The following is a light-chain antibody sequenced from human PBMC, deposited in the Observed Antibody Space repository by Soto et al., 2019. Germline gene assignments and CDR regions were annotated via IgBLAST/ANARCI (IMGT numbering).Light chain of an antibody. J-gene: IGKJ1*01. V-gene: IGKV3-20*01. CDR1: QSVSSSY. Sequence: EVGLTRSPDTLSLSPRERATLSCRASQSVSSSYLAWYQQKPGQAPRLLSYGASSRATGIPDRFSGSGSGTDFTLTISRLEPEDFAVYYCQQYGSSPRTFGQGTKVDIK. CDR2: GAS. CDR3: QQYGSSPRT.